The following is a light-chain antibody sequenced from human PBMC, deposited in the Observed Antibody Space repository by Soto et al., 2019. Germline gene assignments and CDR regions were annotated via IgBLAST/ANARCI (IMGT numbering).Light chain of an antibody. Sequence: DIQLTQSPSSLSASVGDRVTITCQAIQDISNHLNWYQQKPGKAPNLLIYDASDLETGVPSRFSGGGSGTFFSCTINSLQPEDIATYYCQKHDGVPLFGPGTKVEIK. V-gene: IGKV1-33*01. CDR1: QDISNH. J-gene: IGKJ3*01. CDR3: QKHDGVPL. CDR2: DAS.